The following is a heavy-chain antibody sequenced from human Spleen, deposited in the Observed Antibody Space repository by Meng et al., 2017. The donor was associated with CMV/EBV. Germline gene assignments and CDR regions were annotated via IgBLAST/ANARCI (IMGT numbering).Heavy chain of an antibody. CDR1: EFIFSSYA. Sequence: GGSLRLSCAASEFIFSSYAMSWARQAPGKGLEWVSSISSSGGNTYYADSVKGRFTISRDNSKNTLFLQMNSLRADDTAVYYCAKDLPGAAWFGDWGQGTRVTVSS. D-gene: IGHD3-10*01. J-gene: IGHJ4*02. V-gene: IGHV3-23*01. CDR3: AKDLPGAAWFGD. CDR2: ISSSGGNT.